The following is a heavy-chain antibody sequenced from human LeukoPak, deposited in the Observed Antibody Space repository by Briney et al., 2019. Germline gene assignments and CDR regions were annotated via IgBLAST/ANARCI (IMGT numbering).Heavy chain of an antibody. CDR3: AKNTQYSGYYDC. D-gene: IGHD6-6*01. CDR1: GFTFSSYP. J-gene: IGHJ4*02. CDR2: ISDSGGIT. Sequence: PGGSLTLTCAASGFTFSSYPMTWVRQAPGKGPEWVSFISDSGGITYYADSVKGRFTISRGNSKNTLYLQMNSLRAEDTAVYYCAKNTQYSGYYDCWGQGTLVAVSS. V-gene: IGHV3-23*01.